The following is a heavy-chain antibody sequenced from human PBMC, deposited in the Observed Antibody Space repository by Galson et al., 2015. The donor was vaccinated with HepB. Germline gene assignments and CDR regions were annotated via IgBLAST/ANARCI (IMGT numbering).Heavy chain of an antibody. Sequence: SVKVSCKASGYTFTSYGISWVRQAPGQGLEWMGWISASNGNTNYAQKLQGRVTMTTDTSKSTAYMELWSLRSDDTAVYYCARSPAILGGSDFWGQGSLVTVSS. J-gene: IGHJ4*02. CDR1: GYTFTSYG. CDR3: ARSPAILGGSDF. V-gene: IGHV1-18*04. D-gene: IGHD2-15*01. CDR2: ISASNGNT.